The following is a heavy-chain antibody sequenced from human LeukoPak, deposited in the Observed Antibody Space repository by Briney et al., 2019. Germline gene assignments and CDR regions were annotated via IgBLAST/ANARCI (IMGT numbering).Heavy chain of an antibody. CDR3: AKTREYYYDSSGSALFY. Sequence: GGSLRLSCAASGFTFSSYAMSWVRQAPGKGLEWVSAISGSGGSTYYADSVKGRFTISRDNSKNTLYLQMNSLRAEDTAVYYCAKTREYYYDSSGSALFYWGQGTLVTVSS. J-gene: IGHJ4*02. D-gene: IGHD3-22*01. V-gene: IGHV3-23*01. CDR2: ISGSGGST. CDR1: GFTFSSYA.